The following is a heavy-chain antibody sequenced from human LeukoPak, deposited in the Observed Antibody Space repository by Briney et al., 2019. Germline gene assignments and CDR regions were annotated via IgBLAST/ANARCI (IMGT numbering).Heavy chain of an antibody. CDR3: ARGRSYYDSSGYQGDY. V-gene: IGHV4-34*01. CDR1: GGSFSGYY. CDR2: INHSGST. Sequence: PSETLSLTXAVYGGSFSGYYWSWIRQPPGKGLEWIGEINHSGSTNYNPSLKSRVTISVDTSKNQFSLKLSSVTAADTAVYYCARGRSYYDSSGYQGDYWGQGNLVTVSS. J-gene: IGHJ4*02. D-gene: IGHD3-22*01.